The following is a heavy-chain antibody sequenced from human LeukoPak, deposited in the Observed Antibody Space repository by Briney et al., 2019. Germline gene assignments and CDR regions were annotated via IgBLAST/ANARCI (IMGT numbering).Heavy chain of an antibody. Sequence: SVNVSCKASGCTFSSYAISWVGQAPGQGREWIGRIIPILCIANYAQKFQGRVTITADKSTSTAYMELSSLRSEDTAVYYCARVKVGEPHLDYWGQGTLVTVSS. CDR1: GCTFSSYA. V-gene: IGHV1-69*04. J-gene: IGHJ4*02. CDR2: IIPILCIA. CDR3: ARVKVGEPHLDY.